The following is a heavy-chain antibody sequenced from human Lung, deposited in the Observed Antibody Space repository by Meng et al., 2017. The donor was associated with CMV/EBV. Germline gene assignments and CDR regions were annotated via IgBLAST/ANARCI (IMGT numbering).Heavy chain of an antibody. CDR1: GGSISRSNW. CDR3: ASFPPPGKQWLVTDY. V-gene: IGHV4-4*02. CDR2: IYHSGST. Sequence: QRQLQESGPGLVKPSGTLSLTCAVSGGSISRSNWWCWVRQPPGKGLEWIGEIYHSGSTNYNPSLKSRVTISVDKSKNQFSLKLSSVTAADTAVYYCASFPPPGKQWLVTDYWGQGTLVTVSS. J-gene: IGHJ4*02. D-gene: IGHD6-19*01.